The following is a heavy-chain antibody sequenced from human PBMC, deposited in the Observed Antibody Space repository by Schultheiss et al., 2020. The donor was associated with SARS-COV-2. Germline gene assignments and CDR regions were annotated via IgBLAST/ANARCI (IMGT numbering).Heavy chain of an antibody. D-gene: IGHD5-12*01. Sequence: GGSLRLSCAASGFSFRSYWMHWVRQVPGKGLVWVSRINSDGSHTNYADSVKGRFTISRDNAKNSLYLQMNSLRAEDTAVYYCARVTTSPRHIVATAPFGYWGQGTLVTVSS. V-gene: IGHV3-74*01. J-gene: IGHJ4*02. CDR2: INSDGSHT. CDR3: ARVTTSPRHIVATAPFGY. CDR1: GFSFRSYW.